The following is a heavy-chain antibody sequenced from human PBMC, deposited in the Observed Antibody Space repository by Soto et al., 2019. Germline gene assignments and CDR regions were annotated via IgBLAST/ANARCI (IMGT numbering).Heavy chain of an antibody. CDR1: GGSFSGYY. V-gene: IGHV4-34*01. D-gene: IGHD5-18*01. CDR2: INHSGST. CDR3: ARGRIQLYTQARYYYYGMDV. Sequence: QVQLQQWGAGLLKPSETLSLTCAVYGGSFSGYYWSWIRQPPGKGLEWMGEINHSGSTNYNPSLTVRVTISVDTSTNQFSLKLSSVTAAHTAVYYCARGRIQLYTQARYYYYGMDVRGQGTTVTVSS. J-gene: IGHJ6*02.